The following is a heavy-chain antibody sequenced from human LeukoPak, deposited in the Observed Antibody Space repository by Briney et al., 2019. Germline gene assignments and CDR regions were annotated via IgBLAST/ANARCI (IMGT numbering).Heavy chain of an antibody. Sequence: ASVKVSCEASGYTFTGYYMHWVRQAPGQGLEWMGRINPNSGGTNYAQKFQGRVTMTRDTSISTAYMELSRLRSDDTAVYYCARVLRSGSYPDYWGQGTLVTVSS. CDR3: ARVLRSGSYPDY. J-gene: IGHJ4*02. V-gene: IGHV1-2*06. CDR2: INPNSGGT. D-gene: IGHD1-26*01. CDR1: GYTFTGYY.